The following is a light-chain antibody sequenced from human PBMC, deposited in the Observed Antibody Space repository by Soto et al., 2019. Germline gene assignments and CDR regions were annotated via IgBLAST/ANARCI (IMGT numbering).Light chain of an antibody. CDR2: AAS. Sequence: DIQMTQSPSSLSASVGDRVTITCRASQSISNYLNWYQQKPGKAPKLLIYAASSLQSGVPSRFSGSGSGTDFTLPISGLQPEDFATYYCQQSYSNLTFGQGTKVEIK. CDR1: QSISNY. J-gene: IGKJ1*01. CDR3: QQSYSNLT. V-gene: IGKV1-39*01.